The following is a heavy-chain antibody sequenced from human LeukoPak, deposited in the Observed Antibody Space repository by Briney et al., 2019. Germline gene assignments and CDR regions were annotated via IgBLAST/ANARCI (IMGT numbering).Heavy chain of an antibody. J-gene: IGHJ3*02. Sequence: ASVKVSCKASGGTFSSYAISWVRQAPGQGLEWMGGIIPIFGTANYAQKFQGRVTITADESTSTAYMELSSLRSEDTAVYYCARPPPGDGYTFVHGAFDMWGQGTMVTVSS. D-gene: IGHD5-24*01. CDR2: IIPIFGTA. V-gene: IGHV1-69*13. CDR1: GGTFSSYA. CDR3: ARPPPGDGYTFVHGAFDM.